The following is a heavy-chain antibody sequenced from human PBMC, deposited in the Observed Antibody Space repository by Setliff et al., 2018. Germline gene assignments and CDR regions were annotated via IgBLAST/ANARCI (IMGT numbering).Heavy chain of an antibody. J-gene: IGHJ4*02. D-gene: IGHD3-10*01. Sequence: SSETLSLTCTVSGDSISSSDFYWGWIRQPPGKGLEWIGSLHYTGSTFYNPSLKSRATVIVHTSKKQFSLKLKSMTAADAGVYYCARHVLYGSGSYGLNYWSQGTLVTVS. CDR2: LHYTGST. CDR3: ARHVLYGSGSYGLNY. CDR1: GDSISSSDFY. V-gene: IGHV4-39*01.